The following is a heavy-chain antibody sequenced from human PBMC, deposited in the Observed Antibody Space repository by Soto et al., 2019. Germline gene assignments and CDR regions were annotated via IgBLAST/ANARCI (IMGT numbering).Heavy chain of an antibody. D-gene: IGHD5-12*01. CDR3: AKGVGYANMDV. J-gene: IGHJ6*03. CDR2: ISFNGGNK. V-gene: IGHV3-30*18. Sequence: GGSLRLSCAASGFTFSSYGMHWVRQAPGKGLEWVTMISFNGGNKYYADSVKGRFTISRANSKDTLYLQMDSLRPEDTAVYYCAKGVGYANMDVWGKGTTVTVSS. CDR1: GFTFSSYG.